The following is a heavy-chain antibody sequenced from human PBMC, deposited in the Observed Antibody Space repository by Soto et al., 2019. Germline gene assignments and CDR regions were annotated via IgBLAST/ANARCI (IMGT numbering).Heavy chain of an antibody. CDR2: ISYDGSNK. V-gene: IGHV3-30*18. D-gene: IGHD4-17*01. CDR1: GFTFRSYG. CDR3: AKDGRDYGDYYYYFMDV. Sequence: QVQLVESGGGVVQPGRSLRLSCAASGFTFRSYGIKWVRQAPGKGLEWVAVISYDGSNKYYADSVKGRFTVSRDESKHTVYLQMTSLSGEDTAVYYCAKDGRDYGDYYYYFMDVWGQGTTVTVSS. J-gene: IGHJ6*02.